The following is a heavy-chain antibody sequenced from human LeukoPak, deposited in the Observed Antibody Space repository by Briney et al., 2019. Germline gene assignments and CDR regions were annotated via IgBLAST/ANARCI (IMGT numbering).Heavy chain of an antibody. V-gene: IGHV3-30*02. CDR3: STGPRSLPY. CDR1: GFSFSNYG. Sequence: GGSLRLSCTASGFSFSNYGMQWVRQAPDKGLEWLAFIRYDGKTIYYADSVKGRFTISRDNAKNSLYLQMNSLRPEDTALYYCSTGPRSLPYWGPGTLVTVSS. D-gene: IGHD4-23*01. J-gene: IGHJ4*01. CDR2: IRYDGKTI.